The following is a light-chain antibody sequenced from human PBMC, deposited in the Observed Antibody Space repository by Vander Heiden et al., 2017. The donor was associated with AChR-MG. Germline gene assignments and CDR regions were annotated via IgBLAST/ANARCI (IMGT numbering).Light chain of an antibody. V-gene: IGLV1-40*01. CDR2: GNS. Sequence: QSVLTPPPSVSGAPGQRVTSSCTGSSSNIGAGYDVHWYQQLPGTAPKLLIYGNSNRPSGVPDRFSGSKSGTSASLAITGLQAEDEADYYCQSYDSSLSVVFGGGTKLTVL. CDR1: SSNIGAGYD. CDR3: QSYDSSLSVV. J-gene: IGLJ2*01.